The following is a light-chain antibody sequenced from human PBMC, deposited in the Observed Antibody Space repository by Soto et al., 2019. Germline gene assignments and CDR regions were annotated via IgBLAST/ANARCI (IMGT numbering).Light chain of an antibody. J-gene: IGKJ1*01. CDR1: QGISTF. CDR2: GSS. V-gene: IGKV1-27*01. Sequence: DIQMTHSPSSLSASVGDRVTITCRASQGISTFLAWYQQKPGKVPKLLIYGSSTLQSGVPSRFSGSGSGTDFTLTISSLQPEDVATYYCQKYDSDPRTFGQGTKVDIK. CDR3: QKYDSDPRT.